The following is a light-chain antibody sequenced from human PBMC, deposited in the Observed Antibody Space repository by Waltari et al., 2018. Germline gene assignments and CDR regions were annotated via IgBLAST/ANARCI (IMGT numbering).Light chain of an antibody. CDR1: SSNIGSHF. J-gene: IGLJ3*02. CDR3: APWDDSLSGPGV. CDR2: RNN. Sequence: QSVLTQPPSASGTPGQRVTISCSGSSSNIGSHFVYWYPQLPGTAPKLLIYRNNQRPSGGPDRFSGSKSGTSASLAISGLRSEDEADYYCAPWDDSLSGPGVFGGGTKLTVL. V-gene: IGLV1-47*01.